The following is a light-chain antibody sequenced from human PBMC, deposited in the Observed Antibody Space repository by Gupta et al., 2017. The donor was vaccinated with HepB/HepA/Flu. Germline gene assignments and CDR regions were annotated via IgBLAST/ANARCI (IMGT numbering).Light chain of an antibody. CDR1: QSLSTTY. CDR3: QQYGSLPVT. Sequence: VLTQSPGTLSLSPGARASLSCRASQSLSTTYLAWYQRKPGQAPRLLIYGASSRATGIPDRFSGSGSGTDFTLTISSLEPEDFAVYYCQQYGSLPVTFGQGTRLEIK. V-gene: IGKV3-20*01. J-gene: IGKJ5*01. CDR2: GAS.